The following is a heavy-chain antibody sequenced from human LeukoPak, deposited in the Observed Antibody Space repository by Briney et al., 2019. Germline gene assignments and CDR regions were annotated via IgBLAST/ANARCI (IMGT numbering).Heavy chain of an antibody. Sequence: SETLSLTCTVSGGSISSYYWSWIRQPPGKGLEWIGYIYYSGSTNYNPSLKSRVTISVDTSKNQFSLKPSSVTAADTAVYYCARVGIAAGYNWFDPWGQGTLVTVSS. CDR3: ARVGIAAGYNWFDP. J-gene: IGHJ5*02. V-gene: IGHV4-59*01. D-gene: IGHD6-13*01. CDR2: IYYSGST. CDR1: GGSISSYY.